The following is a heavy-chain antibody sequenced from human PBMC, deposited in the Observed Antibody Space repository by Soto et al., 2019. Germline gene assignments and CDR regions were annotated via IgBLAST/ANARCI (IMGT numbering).Heavy chain of an antibody. Sequence: SETLSLTCAVYGGSFSGYYWSWIRQPPGKGLEWIGEINHSGSTNYNTSLKSRVTISVDTSKNQFSLKLSSVTAADTAVYYCARGGGYDILTGSNPGPYFDYWGQGTLVT. CDR3: ARGGGYDILTGSNPGPYFDY. J-gene: IGHJ4*02. D-gene: IGHD3-9*01. CDR2: INHSGST. V-gene: IGHV4-34*01. CDR1: GGSFSGYY.